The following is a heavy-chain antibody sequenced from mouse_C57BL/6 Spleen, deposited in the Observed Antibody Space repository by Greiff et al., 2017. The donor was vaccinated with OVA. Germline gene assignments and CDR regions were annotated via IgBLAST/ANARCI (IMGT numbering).Heavy chain of an antibody. D-gene: IGHD2-4*01. CDR3: ARDAGDYDGFDY. J-gene: IGHJ2*01. V-gene: IGHV7-1*01. CDR2: SRNKANDYTT. Sequence: EVMLVESGGGLVQSGRSLRLSCATSGFTFSDFYMEWVRQAPGKGLEWIAASRNKANDYTTEYSASVKGRFIVSRDTSQSILYLQMNALRAEDTAIYYCARDAGDYDGFDYWGQGTTLTVSS. CDR1: GFTFSDFY.